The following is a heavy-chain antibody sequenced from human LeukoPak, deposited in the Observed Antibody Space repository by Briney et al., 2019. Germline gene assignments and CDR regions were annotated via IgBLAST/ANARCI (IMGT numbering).Heavy chain of an antibody. J-gene: IGHJ4*02. CDR1: GFSITSYW. CDR3: ARRFGYYGSGSHYNFDY. CDR2: IEQDGSEK. D-gene: IGHD3-10*01. V-gene: IGHV3-7*01. Sequence: GGSLRLSCTASGFSITSYWMSWVRQAPGKGLEWVANIEQDGSEKYYVDSVKGQFTISRDNAKNSLYLQMNSLRADDTAVYYCARRFGYYGSGSHYNFDYWGQGTLVTVSS.